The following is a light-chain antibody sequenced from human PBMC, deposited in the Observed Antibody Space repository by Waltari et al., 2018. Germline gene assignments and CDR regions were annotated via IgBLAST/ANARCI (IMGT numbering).Light chain of an antibody. Sequence: DIQMTQSPSTLSASVGDKVTITCRASQSVSTWLAWYQQKPGKAPYVRIHKASTLGSGVPSRFSGSGSGTEFTLTISSLQPDDFATYYCQQSKNYPYTFGQGTKLEIK. CDR2: KAS. CDR1: QSVSTW. V-gene: IGKV1-5*03. J-gene: IGKJ2*01. CDR3: QQSKNYPYT.